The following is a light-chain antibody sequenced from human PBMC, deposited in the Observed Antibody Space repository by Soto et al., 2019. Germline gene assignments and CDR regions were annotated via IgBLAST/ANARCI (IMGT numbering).Light chain of an antibody. Sequence: ILMTPAPATLSVSPGDRATLSCRASQSVSSNLAWYQQKPGQAPRLLIYGASTRATGIPARFSGSGSGTEFTLTISSLQSEDFAVYYCQQYNNWLSITFGQGKRL. J-gene: IGKJ5*01. CDR3: QQYNNWLSIT. V-gene: IGKV3-15*01. CDR2: GAS. CDR1: QSVSSN.